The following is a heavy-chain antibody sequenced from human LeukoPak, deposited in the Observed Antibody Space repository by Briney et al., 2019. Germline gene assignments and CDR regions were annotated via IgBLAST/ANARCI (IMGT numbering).Heavy chain of an antibody. CDR1: GFTFSSYA. Sequence: GGSLRLSCAASGFTFSSYAMSWVRQAPGKGLEWVSSISSSSSYIYYADSVKGRFTISRDNAKNSLYLQMNSLRAEDTAVYYCARDRYDSSGYIPNGFDIWGQGTMVTVSS. D-gene: IGHD3-22*01. J-gene: IGHJ3*02. CDR3: ARDRYDSSGYIPNGFDI. V-gene: IGHV3-21*01. CDR2: ISSSSSYI.